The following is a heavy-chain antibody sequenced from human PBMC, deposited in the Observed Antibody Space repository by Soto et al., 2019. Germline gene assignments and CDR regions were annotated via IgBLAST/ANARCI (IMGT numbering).Heavy chain of an antibody. CDR1: GGSISSSRYY. D-gene: IGHD2-15*01. CDR3: ARGSKGGLGRPLDY. V-gene: IGHV4-39*07. Sequence: SETLSLTCTVSGGSISSSRYYQGWIRQPPGKGLEWIGSIYYSGSTYYNPSLKSRVTISVDTSKNQFSLKLSSVTAADTAVYYCARGSKGGLGRPLDYWGQGTLVTVSS. J-gene: IGHJ4*02. CDR2: IYYSGST.